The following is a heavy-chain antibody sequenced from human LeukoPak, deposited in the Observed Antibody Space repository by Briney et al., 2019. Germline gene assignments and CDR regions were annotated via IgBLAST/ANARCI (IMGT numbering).Heavy chain of an antibody. J-gene: IGHJ4*02. V-gene: IGHV4-34*01. CDR1: GGSFSGYY. D-gene: IGHD6-19*01. CDR2: INHSGST. CDR3: ARIIRGWSTDY. Sequence: SETLSLTCAVYGGSFSGYYWSWIRQPPGKGLEWIGEINHSGSTNYNPSLKSRVTISVDTSKNQFSLKLSSATAADTAVYYCARIIRGWSTDYWGQGTLVTVSS.